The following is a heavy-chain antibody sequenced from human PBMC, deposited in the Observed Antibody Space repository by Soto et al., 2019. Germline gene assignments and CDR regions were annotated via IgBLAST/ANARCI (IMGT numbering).Heavy chain of an antibody. Sequence: SETLSLTCTVSGGSISSYYWSWIRQPPGKGLEWIGYIYYSGSTNYNPSLKSRVTISVDTSKNQFSLKLSSVTAADTAVFYCARNEVAVHGHDSWGQGTLVTVYS. CDR2: IYYSGST. CDR1: GGSISSYY. CDR3: ARNEVAVHGHDS. V-gene: IGHV4-59*01. D-gene: IGHD6-19*01. J-gene: IGHJ5*01.